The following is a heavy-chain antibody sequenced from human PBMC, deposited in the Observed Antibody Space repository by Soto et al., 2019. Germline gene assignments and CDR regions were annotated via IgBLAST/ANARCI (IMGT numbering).Heavy chain of an antibody. CDR1: GFTFSGSA. CDR3: TRQSGLRSNYFDY. J-gene: IGHJ4*02. V-gene: IGHV3-73*01. D-gene: IGHD4-17*01. Sequence: SGGSLRLSCAASGFTFSGSAMHWVRQASGKGLEWVGRIRSKANSYATAYAASVKGRFTISRDDSKNTAYLQMNSLKTEDTAVYYCTRQSGLRSNYFDYWGQGTLVTVSS. CDR2: IRSKANSYAT.